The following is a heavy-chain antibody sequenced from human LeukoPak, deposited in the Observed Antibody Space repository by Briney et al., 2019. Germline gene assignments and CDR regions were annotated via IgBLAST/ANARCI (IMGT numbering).Heavy chain of an antibody. V-gene: IGHV3-7*01. CDR2: IKQDGSEK. CDR1: GFTFSSYG. D-gene: IGHD6-19*01. J-gene: IGHJ5*02. Sequence: GGSLRLSCAASGFTFSSYGMSWVRQAPGKGLEWVANIKQDGSEKYYVDSVKGRFTISRDNAKNSLYLQMNSLRAEDTAVYYCARDEYSSGWYGPGWFDPWGQGTLVTVSS. CDR3: ARDEYSSGWYGPGWFDP.